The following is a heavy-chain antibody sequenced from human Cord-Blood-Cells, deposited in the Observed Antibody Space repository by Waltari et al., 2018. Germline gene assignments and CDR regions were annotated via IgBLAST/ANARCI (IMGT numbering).Heavy chain of an antibody. Sequence: EVKLVESGGGLVQPGGSLILSCAASGFTFSGAAMHWVRQASGKGLEWVGRIRSKANSYATAYAASVKGRFTISRDDSKNTAYLQMNSLKTEDTAVYYCTRPYDSSGYFIDYWGQGTLVTVSS. V-gene: IGHV3-73*02. CDR2: IRSKANSYAT. CDR1: GFTFSGAA. J-gene: IGHJ4*02. CDR3: TRPYDSSGYFIDY. D-gene: IGHD3-22*01.